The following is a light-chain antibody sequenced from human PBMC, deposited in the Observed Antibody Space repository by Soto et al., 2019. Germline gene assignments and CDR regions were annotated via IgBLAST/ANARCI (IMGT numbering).Light chain of an antibody. V-gene: IGKV3-15*01. CDR3: QQYNNWPPIT. J-gene: IGKJ5*01. CDR1: QTVSSN. CDR2: GAS. Sequence: EIVLTQSPGTLSLSPGERATLSCRASQTVSSNYLARYQQKPGQAPRLLIYGASTRATGIPARFSGSGSGTEFTLTISSLQSEDFAVYYCQQYNNWPPITFGQGTRLETK.